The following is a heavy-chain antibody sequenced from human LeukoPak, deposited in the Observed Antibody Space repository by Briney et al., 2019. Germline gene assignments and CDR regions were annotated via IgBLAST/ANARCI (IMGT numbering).Heavy chain of an antibody. D-gene: IGHD3-9*01. CDR1: GYIFTSYW. V-gene: IGHV5-51*01. CDR2: IYPGDSDT. Sequence: GASLQISCKGSGYIFTSYWIGWVRQLPGKGLEWMGIIYPGDSDTRYSPSFQGQVTISADKSISTAYLQWSSLKASDTAMYYCARQGVQYYDILTGYFPFDYWGQGTLVTVSS. J-gene: IGHJ4*02. CDR3: ARQGVQYYDILTGYFPFDY.